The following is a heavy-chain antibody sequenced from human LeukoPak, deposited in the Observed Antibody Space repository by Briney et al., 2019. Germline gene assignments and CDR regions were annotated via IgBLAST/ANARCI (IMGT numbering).Heavy chain of an antibody. CDR1: GFTFSSYG. J-gene: IGHJ6*02. V-gene: IGHV3-30*18. CDR2: ISYDGSNK. CDR3: ANCLESRLSEYYGMDV. D-gene: IGHD3-16*02. Sequence: GRSLRLSCAASGFTFSSYGMHWVRQAPGKGLEWVAVISYDGSNKYYADSVKGRFTISRDNSKNTLYLQMNSLRAEDTAVYYCANCLESRLSEYYGMDVWGQGTTVTVSS.